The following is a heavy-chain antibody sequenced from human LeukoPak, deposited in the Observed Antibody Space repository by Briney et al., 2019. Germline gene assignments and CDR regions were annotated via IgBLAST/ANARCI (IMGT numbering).Heavy chain of an antibody. CDR3: ARAYYDSSGYYRDY. CDR1: GYTFTNFG. CDR2: IIPIFGTA. V-gene: IGHV1-69*13. J-gene: IGHJ4*02. D-gene: IGHD3-22*01. Sequence: ASVKVSCKASGYTFTNFGITWVRQAPGQGLEWMGGIIPIFGTANYAQKFQGRVTITADESTSTAYMELSSLRSEDTAVYYCARAYYDSSGYYRDYWGQGTLVTVSS.